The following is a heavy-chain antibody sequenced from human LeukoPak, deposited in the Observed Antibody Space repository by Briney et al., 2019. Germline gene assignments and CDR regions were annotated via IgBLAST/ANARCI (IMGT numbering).Heavy chain of an antibody. D-gene: IGHD6-13*01. CDR2: INHSGST. Sequence: SSETLSLTCAVYGGSFSGYYWSWIRQPPGKGLEWIGEINHSGSTNYNPSLRSRVTISVDTSKNQFSLKLSSVTAADTAVYYCARDRKSHNGYSSSWYIYYYYYMDVWGKGTTVTISS. J-gene: IGHJ6*03. CDR3: ARDRKSHNGYSSSWYIYYYYYMDV. CDR1: GGSFSGYY. V-gene: IGHV4-34*01.